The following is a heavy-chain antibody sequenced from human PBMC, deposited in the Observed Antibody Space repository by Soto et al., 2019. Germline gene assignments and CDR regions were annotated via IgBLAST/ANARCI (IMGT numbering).Heavy chain of an antibody. CDR2: ISAYNGNT. D-gene: IGHD2-15*01. V-gene: IGHV1-18*01. CDR1: GYTFTSYG. J-gene: IGHJ4*02. Sequence: QVQLVQSGAEVKKPGASVKVSCKASGYTFTSYGISWVRQAPGQGLEWMGWISAYNGNTNNAQKLQGRVTMTTDTSTSTAYMELRSLRSEDTAVYYCARDLIGYCSGVSCYSGYWGQGTLVTVSS. CDR3: ARDLIGYCSGVSCYSGY.